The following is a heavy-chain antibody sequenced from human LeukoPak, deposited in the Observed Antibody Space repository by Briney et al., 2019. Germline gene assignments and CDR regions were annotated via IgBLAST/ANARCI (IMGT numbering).Heavy chain of an antibody. J-gene: IGHJ4*02. Sequence: PGGSLSLSCAPSGFTLNDHYMDCVRESPGRGVEWVVRIKNKRGSFTADYAASVKGRFTISRDGSQNSLYLQMNSLKTEATAVVYCGRDTAAAPDNWGQRTLVTVSS. V-gene: IGHV3-72*01. CDR1: GFTLNDHY. CDR3: GRDTAAAPDN. CDR2: IKNKRGSFTA. D-gene: IGHD6-25*01.